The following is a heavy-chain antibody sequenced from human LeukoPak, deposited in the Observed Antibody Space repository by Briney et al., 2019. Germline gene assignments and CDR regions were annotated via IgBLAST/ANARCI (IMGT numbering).Heavy chain of an antibody. CDR3: ARGHIQLWLPHLDY. Sequence: SETLSLTCTVSGGSISSGGYDWSWIRQHPGKGLEWIGYIYYSGSTYYNPSLKSRVTISVDTSKNQFSLRLSSVTAADTAVYYCARGHIQLWLPHLDYWGQGTLVTVSS. D-gene: IGHD5-18*01. J-gene: IGHJ4*02. CDR1: GGSISSGGYD. V-gene: IGHV4-31*03. CDR2: IYYSGST.